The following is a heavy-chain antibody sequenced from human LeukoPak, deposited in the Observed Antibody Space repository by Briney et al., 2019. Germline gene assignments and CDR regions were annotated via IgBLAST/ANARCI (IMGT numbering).Heavy chain of an antibody. V-gene: IGHV4-59*08. CDR3: ARHTTVVPPHYFDY. J-gene: IGHJ4*02. CDR2: VFYSGST. Sequence: SETLSLTCTVSGVSISSYYWIWIRQPPGKGLEWIGYVFYSGSTNYNPSLKSRVTMSLGTSKNQISLKLSSVTAADTGMYYCARHTTVVPPHYFDYWGQGTLVTVSS. CDR1: GVSISSYY. D-gene: IGHD4-23*01.